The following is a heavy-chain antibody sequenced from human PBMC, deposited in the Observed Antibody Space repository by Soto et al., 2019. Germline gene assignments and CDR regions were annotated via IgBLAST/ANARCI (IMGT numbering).Heavy chain of an antibody. CDR3: ARPVVAATPDY. V-gene: IGHV3-30-3*01. Sequence: VQLVESGGGVVQPGRSLRLSCAASGFTFSSYAMHWVRQAPGKGLEWVAVISYDGSNKYYADSVKGRFTISRDNSKNTLYLQMNSLRAEDTAVYYCARPVVAATPDYWGQGTLVTVSS. CDR2: ISYDGSNK. CDR1: GFTFSSYA. J-gene: IGHJ4*02. D-gene: IGHD2-15*01.